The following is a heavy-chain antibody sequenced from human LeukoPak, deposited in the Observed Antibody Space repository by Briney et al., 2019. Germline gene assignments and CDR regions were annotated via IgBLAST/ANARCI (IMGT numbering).Heavy chain of an antibody. CDR2: ISSSGSTI. CDR1: GFTFSDYY. Sequence: PGGSLRLSCAASGFTFSDYYMSWIRQAPGKGLEWVSYISSSGSTIYYADSVKGRFTISRDNAKNSLYLQMNSLRAEDTAVYYCARAPWDYDILTGYYIDDYWGQGTLVTVSS. CDR3: ARAPWDYDILTGYYIDDY. D-gene: IGHD3-9*01. V-gene: IGHV3-11*04. J-gene: IGHJ4*02.